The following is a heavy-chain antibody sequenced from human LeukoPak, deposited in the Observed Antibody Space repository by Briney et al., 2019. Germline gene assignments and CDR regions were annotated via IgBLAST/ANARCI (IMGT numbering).Heavy chain of an antibody. Sequence: PGGSLRLSCAASGFTFSSYAMHWVRQAPGKGLEWVAVISYDGSNKFYADSVKGRFTISRDNSKNTLYLQMNSLRAEDTAVYYCARDEKGYYYDSSGYFQGDYWGQGALVTVSS. CDR2: ISYDGSNK. D-gene: IGHD3-22*01. V-gene: IGHV3-30-3*01. J-gene: IGHJ4*02. CDR3: ARDEKGYYYDSSGYFQGDY. CDR1: GFTFSSYA.